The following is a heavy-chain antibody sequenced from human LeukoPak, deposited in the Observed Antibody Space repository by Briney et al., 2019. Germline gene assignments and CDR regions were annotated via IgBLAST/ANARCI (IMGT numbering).Heavy chain of an antibody. J-gene: IGHJ4*02. CDR1: GFTFDDYA. CDR3: AKDVYYYDSSGFDY. D-gene: IGHD3-22*01. CDR2: TSYNSGSI. Sequence: PGGSLGLSCAASGFTFDDYAMHWVRQAPGKGLEWVSGTSYNSGSIGYADSVKGRFTISRDNAKNSLYLQMNSLRAEDTALYYCAKDVYYYDSSGFDYWGQGTLVTVP. V-gene: IGHV3-9*01.